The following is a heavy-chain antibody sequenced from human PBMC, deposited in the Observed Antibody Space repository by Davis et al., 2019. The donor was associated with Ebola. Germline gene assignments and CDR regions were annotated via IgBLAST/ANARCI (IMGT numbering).Heavy chain of an antibody. D-gene: IGHD4-17*01. V-gene: IGHV3-74*01. Sequence: GESLKISCAASGFTFSSYWMHWVRQAPGKGLVWVSRINSDGSSTSYADSVKGRFTISRDNAKNTLYLQMNSLRAEDTAVYYCARVYGDLYYYGMDVWGQGTTVTVSS. CDR3: ARVYGDLYYYGMDV. CDR2: INSDGSST. J-gene: IGHJ6*02. CDR1: GFTFSSYW.